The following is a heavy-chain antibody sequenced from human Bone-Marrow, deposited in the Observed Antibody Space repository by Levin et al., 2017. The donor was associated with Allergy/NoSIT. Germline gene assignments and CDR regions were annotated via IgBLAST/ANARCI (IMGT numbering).Heavy chain of an antibody. CDR1: GGSISSGGYY. CDR2: IYYSGST. Sequence: SETLSLTCTVSGGSISSGGYYWSWIRQHPGKGLEWIGYIYYSGSTYYNPSLKSRVTISVDTSKNQFSLKLSSVTAADTAVYYCAGSASGFDWLFFPDSLGWFDPWGQGTLVTVSS. CDR3: AGSASGFDWLFFPDSLGWFDP. J-gene: IGHJ5*02. V-gene: IGHV4-31*03. D-gene: IGHD3-9*01.